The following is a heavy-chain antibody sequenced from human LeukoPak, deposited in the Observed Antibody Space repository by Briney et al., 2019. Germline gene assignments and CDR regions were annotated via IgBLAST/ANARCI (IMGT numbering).Heavy chain of an antibody. CDR3: ARDPPPDDTSGYLDY. J-gene: IGHJ4*02. CDR1: GFTFSGYW. CDR2: IKPDGSEK. D-gene: IGHD3-22*01. Sequence: GGSLRLSCAAPGFTFSGYWMSWVRQALGKGLEWVANIKPDGSEKYYVDSVKCRFTISRENAKNSLHLQMSSLRADDTAVYYCARDPPPDDTSGYLDYCGQGALVTVSS. V-gene: IGHV3-7*04.